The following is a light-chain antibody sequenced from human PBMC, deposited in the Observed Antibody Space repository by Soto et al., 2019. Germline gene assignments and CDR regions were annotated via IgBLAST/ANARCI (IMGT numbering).Light chain of an antibody. Sequence: DIQMTQSPSSLSASVGDRVTITCRATQNIRWYLGWYQKRPGKAPQLLLYGASNLQNGVPPRFTGTGTGTYFTLIISDLELEDSATYYCQQSYTYPITFGGGTKVE. CDR1: QNIRWY. CDR3: QQSYTYPIT. J-gene: IGKJ4*01. V-gene: IGKV1-39*01. CDR2: GAS.